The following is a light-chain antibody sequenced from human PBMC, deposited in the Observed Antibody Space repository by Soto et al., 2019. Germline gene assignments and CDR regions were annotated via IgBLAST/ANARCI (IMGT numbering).Light chain of an antibody. Sequence: DIQMTQSPSTLSASVGDRVTITCRASQSLNSYLAWYQQKPGKAPKLLIYKTSTLESGVPSRFSGSGSGTEFPLTNCSLQPDDFATYYFQQYTTYWRTFGQVTKVEFK. V-gene: IGKV1-5*03. CDR3: QQYTTYWRT. J-gene: IGKJ1*01. CDR1: QSLNSY. CDR2: KTS.